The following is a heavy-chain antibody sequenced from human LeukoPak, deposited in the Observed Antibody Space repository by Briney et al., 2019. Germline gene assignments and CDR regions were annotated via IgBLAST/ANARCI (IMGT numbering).Heavy chain of an antibody. J-gene: IGHJ5*02. V-gene: IGHV1-2*02. CDR3: ATSPDTHYGDYFWFDP. CDR2: INPNSGGT. D-gene: IGHD4-17*01. CDR1: GYTFTGYY. Sequence: ASVKVSCKASGYTFTGYYMHWVRQAPGQGLEWMGWINPNSGGTNYAQKFQGRVTMTRDTSISTAYMELSRLRSDDTAVYYCATSPDTHYGDYFWFDPWGQGTLVTVSS.